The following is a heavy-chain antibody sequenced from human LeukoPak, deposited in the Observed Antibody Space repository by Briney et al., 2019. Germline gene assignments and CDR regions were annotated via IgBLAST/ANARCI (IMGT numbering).Heavy chain of an antibody. V-gene: IGHV1-2*02. Sequence: ASVKVSCKASGYTFTDYYMHWVRQAPGQGLEWMGWLNPNSGGTNYAQKFQGRVTMTRDTSISTAYMELSSLRSDGTAVYCCARVLVPAGGGVVDYWGQGTLVTVSS. D-gene: IGHD3-16*01. J-gene: IGHJ4*02. CDR1: GYTFTDYY. CDR2: LNPNSGGT. CDR3: ARVLVPAGGGVVDY.